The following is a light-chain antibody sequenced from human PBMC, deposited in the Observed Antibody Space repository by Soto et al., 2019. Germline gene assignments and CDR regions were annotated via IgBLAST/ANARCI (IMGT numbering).Light chain of an antibody. CDR2: ATS. J-gene: IGKJ1*01. CDR1: QSVTPSY. Sequence: DIVLTQSPGTLSLSPGERATLSCRASQSVTPSYLAWYQQKPGQAPRLLIYATSNRATGIPARLRGSVSGTEFTLTINRLQSEDGAVYYGQQYNNWPWTFGQGTKVDIK. CDR3: QQYNNWPWT. V-gene: IGKV3-20*01.